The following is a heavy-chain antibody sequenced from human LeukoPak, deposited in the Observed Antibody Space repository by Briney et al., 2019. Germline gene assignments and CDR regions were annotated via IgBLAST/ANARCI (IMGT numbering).Heavy chain of an antibody. CDR1: GGSISSGDYY. CDR2: IHYTGST. Sequence: PSETLSLTCTVSGGSISSGDYYWSRIRQPPGKGLEWIGYIHYTGSTYYIPSLKSRVTISVDTSKNQFSLKLTSVTAADTAVYYCARDSSSWGGFDYWGQGTLVTVSS. D-gene: IGHD6-13*01. V-gene: IGHV4-30-4*08. CDR3: ARDSSSWGGFDY. J-gene: IGHJ4*02.